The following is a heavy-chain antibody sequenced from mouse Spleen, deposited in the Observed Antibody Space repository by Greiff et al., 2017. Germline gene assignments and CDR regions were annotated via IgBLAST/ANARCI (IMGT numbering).Heavy chain of an antibody. Sequence: VQLKESGGGLVKPGGSLKLSCAASGFTFSSYAMSWVRQTPEKRLEWVATISSGGSYTYYPDSVKGRFTISRDNAKNTLYLQMSSLRSEDTAMYYCARPQTGTGAMDYWGQGTSVTVSS. V-gene: IGHV5-9-3*01. D-gene: IGHD4-1*01. CDR1: GFTFSSYA. J-gene: IGHJ4*01. CDR2: ISSGGSYT. CDR3: ARPQTGTGAMDY.